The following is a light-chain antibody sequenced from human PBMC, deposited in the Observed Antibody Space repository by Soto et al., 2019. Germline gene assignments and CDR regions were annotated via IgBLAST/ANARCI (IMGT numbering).Light chain of an antibody. CDR2: EGS. CDR3: CSYVGTTTYG. Sequence: QSALTQPASVSGSPGQSITISCTGSSNDVGRYNQVSWYQQHPGKAPKVMIYEGSQRPSGVSNRFSGSKSGNTASLTISGLQAEDEADYYCCSYVGTTTYGFGTGTKATVL. V-gene: IGLV2-23*01. J-gene: IGLJ1*01. CDR1: SNDVGRYNQ.